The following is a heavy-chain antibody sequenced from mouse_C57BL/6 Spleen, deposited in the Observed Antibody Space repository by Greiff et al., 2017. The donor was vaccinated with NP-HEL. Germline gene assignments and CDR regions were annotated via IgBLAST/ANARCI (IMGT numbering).Heavy chain of an antibody. CDR3: ARGNYEGKWFAY. V-gene: IGHV5-17*01. D-gene: IGHD2-1*01. Sequence: EVQLQQSGGGLVKPGGSLKLSCAASGFTFSDYGMHWVRQAPEKGLEWVAYISSGSSTIYYADTVKGRFTISRDNAKNTLFLQMTSLRSEDTAMYYCARGNYEGKWFAYWGQGTLVTVSA. CDR1: GFTFSDYG. CDR2: ISSGSSTI. J-gene: IGHJ3*01.